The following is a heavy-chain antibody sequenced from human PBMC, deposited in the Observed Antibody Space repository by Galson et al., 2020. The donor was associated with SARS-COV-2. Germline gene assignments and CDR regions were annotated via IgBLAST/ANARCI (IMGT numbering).Heavy chain of an antibody. Sequence: SETLSLTCTVSGYSISSGYYWGWIRQPPGKGLEWIGSLYHSGSTYYNPSLKSRVTISVDTSKNQFSLKLSSVTAADTAVYYCARVAAAGIPVDYWGQGTLVTVSS. J-gene: IGHJ4*02. CDR1: GYSISSGYY. CDR3: ARVAAAGIPVDY. D-gene: IGHD6-13*01. CDR2: LYHSGST. V-gene: IGHV4-38-2*02.